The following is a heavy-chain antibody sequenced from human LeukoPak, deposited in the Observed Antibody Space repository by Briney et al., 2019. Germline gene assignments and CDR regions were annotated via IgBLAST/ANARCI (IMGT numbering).Heavy chain of an antibody. J-gene: IGHJ4*02. Sequence: SETLSLTCAIYGGSFSGYYWSWIRQPPGKGLEWIGEINHSGSTNYNPSLKSRVTISVDTSKNQFSLKLSSVTAADTAVYYCARGGNYYYGSGSYFAYWGQGTLVTLSS. CDR2: INHSGST. V-gene: IGHV4-34*01. D-gene: IGHD3-10*01. CDR1: GGSFSGYY. CDR3: ARGGNYYYGSGSYFAY.